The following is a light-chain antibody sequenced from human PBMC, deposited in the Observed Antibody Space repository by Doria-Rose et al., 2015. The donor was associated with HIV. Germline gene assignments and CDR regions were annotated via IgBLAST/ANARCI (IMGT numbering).Light chain of an antibody. J-gene: IGKJ1*01. CDR2: DAT. CDR1: QTVYSTY. V-gene: IGKV3-20*01. Sequence: PGTLSLSPGERVTLSCRASQTVYSTYLAWYQHKPGQAPRLLIYDATRRATGIPDRFSGSGSGRDFTLTISRLEPEDFAVYYCQQYSTSPETFGQGTKVQF. CDR3: QQYSTSPET.